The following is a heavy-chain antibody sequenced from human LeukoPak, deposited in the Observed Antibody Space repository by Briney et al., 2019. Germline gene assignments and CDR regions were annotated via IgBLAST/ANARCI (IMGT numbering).Heavy chain of an antibody. V-gene: IGHV4-38-2*02. CDR1: GYSISSGYY. Sequence: PSETLSFTCTVSGYSISSGYYWGWIRQPPGKGLEWIGSIYHSGSTYYNPSLKSRVTISVDTSKNQFSLKLSSVTAADTAVYYCARDDSGSSVGGSAFDIWGQGTMVTVSS. CDR3: ARDDSGSSVGGSAFDI. D-gene: IGHD1-26*01. CDR2: IYHSGST. J-gene: IGHJ3*02.